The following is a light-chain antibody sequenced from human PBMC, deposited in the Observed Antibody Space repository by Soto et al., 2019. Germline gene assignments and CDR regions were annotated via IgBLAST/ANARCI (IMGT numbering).Light chain of an antibody. J-gene: IGLJ2*01. Sequence: QSVLTQPASVSGSPGQSITISCTGTSSDVGGYNYVSWYQQHPGKAPKLMIYDVSNRPSGVSNRFSGSKSGNTASLTISWLQAEDEADCSCSSSTSSSPVVFGVGTQLTVL. CDR2: DVS. CDR1: SSDVGGYNY. CDR3: SSSTSSSPVV. V-gene: IGLV2-14*01.